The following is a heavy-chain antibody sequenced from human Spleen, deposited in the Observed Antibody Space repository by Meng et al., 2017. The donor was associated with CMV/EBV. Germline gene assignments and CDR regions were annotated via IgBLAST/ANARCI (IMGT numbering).Heavy chain of an antibody. V-gene: IGHV3-23*01. CDR2: ISGSGGST. D-gene: IGHD3-22*01. Sequence: GGSLRLSCAASGFIFDDYAMHWVRQAPGKGLEWVSAISGSGGSTYYADSVKGRFTISRDNSKNTLYLQMNSLRAEDTAVYYCAKANDSSGYSGLFDYWGQGTLVTVSS. CDR1: GFIFDDYA. CDR3: AKANDSSGYSGLFDY. J-gene: IGHJ4*02.